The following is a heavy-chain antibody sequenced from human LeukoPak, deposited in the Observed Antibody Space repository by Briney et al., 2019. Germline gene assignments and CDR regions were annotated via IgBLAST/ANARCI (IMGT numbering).Heavy chain of an antibody. CDR3: ARDLAWELLNDAFDI. D-gene: IGHD1-26*01. V-gene: IGHV1-69*04. J-gene: IGHJ3*02. CDR2: IIPILGIA. CDR1: GGTFSSYA. Sequence: SVKVSCKASGGTFSSYAISWVRQAPGQGLEWMGRIIPILGIANYAQKFQGRVTITADKSTSTAYMELSSLRSEDTAVYYCARDLAWELLNDAFDIWGQGTMVTVSS.